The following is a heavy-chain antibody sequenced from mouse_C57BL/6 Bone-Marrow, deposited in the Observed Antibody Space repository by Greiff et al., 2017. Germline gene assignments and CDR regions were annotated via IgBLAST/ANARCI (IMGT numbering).Heavy chain of an antibody. J-gene: IGHJ2*01. D-gene: IGHD2-3*01. CDR1: GYTFTSYW. V-gene: IGHV1-61*01. CDR2: IYPSDSET. CDR3: ARLDDGNYGDY. Sequence: QVQLQQPGAELVRPGSSVKLSCKASGYTFTSYWLDWVKQRPGQGLEWIGNIYPSDSETHYNQKFKDKATLTVDKSSSTAYMQLSSLTSEDSAVYYCARLDDGNYGDYWGQGTTLTVSS.